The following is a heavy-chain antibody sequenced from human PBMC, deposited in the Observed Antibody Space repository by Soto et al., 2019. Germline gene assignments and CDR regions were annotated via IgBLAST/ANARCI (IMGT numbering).Heavy chain of an antibody. CDR1: GFTFSDTG. CDR3: AKDLYSSGWYNYFDP. V-gene: IGHV3-30*18. J-gene: IGHJ5*02. CDR2: ISYDGRSK. D-gene: IGHD6-19*01. Sequence: PGGSLRLSCVGSGFTFSDTGMHWVRRAPGKGLEWVAMISYDGRSKQYTDSVKGRFTISRDNSENTVYLLMDSLRAEDTGVYFCAKDLYSSGWYNYFDPWGQGTPVTVSS.